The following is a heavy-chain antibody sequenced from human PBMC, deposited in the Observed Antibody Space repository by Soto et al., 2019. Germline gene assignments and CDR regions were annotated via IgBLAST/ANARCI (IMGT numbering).Heavy chain of an antibody. Sequence: TSETLSLTCTVSGGSISSYYWSWIRQPPGKGLEWIGYIYYSGSTNYNPSLKSRVTISVDTSKNQFSLKLSSVTAADTAVYYCARDQWLDWFDPWGQGTLVTVSS. CDR1: GGSISSYY. CDR2: IYYSGST. D-gene: IGHD6-19*01. CDR3: ARDQWLDWFDP. V-gene: IGHV4-59*01. J-gene: IGHJ5*02.